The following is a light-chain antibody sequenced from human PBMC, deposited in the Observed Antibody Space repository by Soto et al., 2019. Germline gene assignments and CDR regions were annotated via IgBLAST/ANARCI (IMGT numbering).Light chain of an antibody. V-gene: IGKV1-5*03. J-gene: IGKJ1*01. Sequence: DIQMTQSPSTLSASVGDRVIITCRASQSISSWLAWYQQKPGKAPKLLIYKASSLESGVPSRFSGSGSETEFTLTISSLQPDDFATYYCQQYNSYSTFGQGTKVEIK. CDR1: QSISSW. CDR2: KAS. CDR3: QQYNSYST.